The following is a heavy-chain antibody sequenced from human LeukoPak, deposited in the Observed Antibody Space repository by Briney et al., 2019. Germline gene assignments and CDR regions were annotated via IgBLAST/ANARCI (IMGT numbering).Heavy chain of an antibody. CDR1: GFTFSIYA. D-gene: IGHD3-3*01. J-gene: IGHJ4*02. CDR3: AKHLGVGIITTKNYFDY. CDR2: ISVNGDNT. Sequence: GGSLRLSCAASGFTFSIYAMNWVRQAPGKGLEWVSTISVNGDNTYYADSVKGRFTISRDNSKNTLYLQMNSLRAEGTAVYYCAKHLGVGIITTKNYFDYWGQGALVTVSS. V-gene: IGHV3-23*01.